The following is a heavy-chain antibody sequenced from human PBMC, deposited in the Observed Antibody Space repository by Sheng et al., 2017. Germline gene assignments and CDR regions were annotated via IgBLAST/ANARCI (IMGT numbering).Heavy chain of an antibody. CDR1: EYSFSTYW. J-gene: IGHJ6*02. D-gene: IGHD2-2*02. CDR2: IYPGDSDT. Sequence: EVQLVQSGAEVKKPGESLKISCKGFEYSFSTYWIGWVRQMPGKGLEWMGIIYPGDSDTKYSPSFQGQVTISADRSISTTYLQWTSLKASDTATYYCVRQSIMDVWSQGTTVTVSS. V-gene: IGHV5-51*06. CDR3: VRQSIMDV.